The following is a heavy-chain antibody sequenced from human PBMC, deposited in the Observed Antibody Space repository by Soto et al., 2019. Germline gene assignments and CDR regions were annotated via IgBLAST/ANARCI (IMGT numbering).Heavy chain of an antibody. V-gene: IGHV3-23*01. CDR2: ISGSGGST. J-gene: IGHJ4*02. CDR1: GFTFSSYG. Sequence: PGGSLRLSCAASGFTFSSYGMSWVRQSPGKGLEWVSAISGSGGSTYYADSVKGRFTISRDNSKNTLYLQMNSLRAEDTAVYYCAKDCHTTVTTYFDYWGQGTLVTVSS. CDR3: AKDCHTTVTTYFDY. D-gene: IGHD4-17*01.